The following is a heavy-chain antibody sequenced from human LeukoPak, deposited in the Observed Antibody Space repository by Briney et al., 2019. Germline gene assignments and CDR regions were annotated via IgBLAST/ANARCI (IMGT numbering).Heavy chain of an antibody. D-gene: IGHD4-17*01. CDR3: AREKTVTTKAFDI. V-gene: IGHV4-38-2*02. Sequence: PSETLSLTCAVSGYSISRGYYWGWIRQPPGKGLEWIGSIYHSGSTYYNPSLKSRVTISVDTSKNQLSLKLSSVTAADTAVYYCAREKTVTTKAFDIWGQGTMVTVSS. CDR2: IYHSGST. J-gene: IGHJ3*02. CDR1: GYSISRGYY.